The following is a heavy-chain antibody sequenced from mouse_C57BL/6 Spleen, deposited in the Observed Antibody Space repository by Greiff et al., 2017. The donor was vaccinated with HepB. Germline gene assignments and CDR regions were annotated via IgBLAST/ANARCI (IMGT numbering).Heavy chain of an antibody. Sequence: EVQLQQSGPELVKPGASVKISCKASGYTFTDYYMNWVKQSHGKSLEWIGDINPNNGGTSYNQKFKGKATLTVDKSSSTAYMELRSLTSEDSAVYYCVARAEHHSANWDEGYFDYWGQGTTLTVSS. CDR2: INPNNGGT. D-gene: IGHD4-1*01. CDR1: GYTFTDYY. J-gene: IGHJ2*01. CDR3: VARAEHHSANWDEGYFDY. V-gene: IGHV1-26*01.